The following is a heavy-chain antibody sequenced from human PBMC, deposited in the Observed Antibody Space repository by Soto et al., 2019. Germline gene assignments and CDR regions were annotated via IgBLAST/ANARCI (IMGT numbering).Heavy chain of an antibody. V-gene: IGHV1-46*01. CDR2: INPNGGST. D-gene: IGHD5-18*01. J-gene: IGHJ6*02. CDR1: ADTFTSYY. CDR3: AREGVKGYSYGPLGYYGMDV. Sequence: ASVKVSCKAPADTFTSYYIHWVRQAPGHGLEWMGIINPNGGSTRCAQTFQGRITMTTDTSTSTVYMELSSLRSEDTAVYYCAREGVKGYSYGPLGYYGMDVWGQGTTVAVSS.